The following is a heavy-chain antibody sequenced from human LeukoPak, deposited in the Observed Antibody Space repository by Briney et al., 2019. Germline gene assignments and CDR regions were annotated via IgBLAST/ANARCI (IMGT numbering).Heavy chain of an antibody. V-gene: IGHV3-23*01. Sequence: GGSLRLSCAASGFTFSSYAMSWVRQAPGKGLESVSAISGSGGSTYYADSVKGRFTISRDNSKNTLYLQMNSLRAEDTVVYYCAKELCLRCFLDYWGQGTLVTVSS. D-gene: IGHD4/OR15-4a*01. CDR2: ISGSGGST. J-gene: IGHJ4*02. CDR3: AKELCLRCFLDY. CDR1: GFTFSSYA.